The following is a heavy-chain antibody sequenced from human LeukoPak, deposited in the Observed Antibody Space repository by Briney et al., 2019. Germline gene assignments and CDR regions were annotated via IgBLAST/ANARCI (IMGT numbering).Heavy chain of an antibody. Sequence: WGSLRLSCAASGFTVSSNYMSWVRQAPGKGLEWVSVIYSGGSTYYADSVKGRFTISRDNSKNTLYLQMNSLRAEDTAVYYCARQTGSGLFTLPGGQGTLVTVSS. J-gene: IGHJ4*02. D-gene: IGHD3/OR15-3a*01. CDR2: IYSGGST. V-gene: IGHV3-66*04. CDR3: ARQTGSGLFTLP. CDR1: GFTVSSNY.